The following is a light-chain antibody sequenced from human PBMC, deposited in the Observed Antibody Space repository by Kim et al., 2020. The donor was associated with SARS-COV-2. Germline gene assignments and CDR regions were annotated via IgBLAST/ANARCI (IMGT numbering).Light chain of an antibody. CDR2: EDD. J-gene: IGLJ2*01. CDR3: QSYNRDNVI. Sequence: GTTVPISCTRIIGGIDDNYVQWYQQRPGGVPTTVIYEDDQRPSGVSDRFSGSIDNSSNSASLTISGLRTEDEADYYCQSYNRDNVIFGGGTQLTVL. CDR1: IGGIDDNY. V-gene: IGLV6-57*03.